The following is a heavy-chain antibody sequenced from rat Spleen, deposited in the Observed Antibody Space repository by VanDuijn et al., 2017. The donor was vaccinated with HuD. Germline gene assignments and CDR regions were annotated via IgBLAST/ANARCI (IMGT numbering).Heavy chain of an antibody. V-gene: IGHV5-46*01. CDR1: GFSFSAFP. D-gene: IGHD1-9*01. Sequence: EVKLVESGGGLVQPGRSLKLSCAASGFSFSAFPMAWVRQAPTKGLEWVATIRPSGADTYYRDSVKGRFTISRDNAKSTLYLQMNSLRSEDTATYYCTRDRTYYGFTLDYWGQGVMVTVSS. J-gene: IGHJ2*01. CDR2: IRPSGADT. CDR3: TRDRTYYGFTLDY.